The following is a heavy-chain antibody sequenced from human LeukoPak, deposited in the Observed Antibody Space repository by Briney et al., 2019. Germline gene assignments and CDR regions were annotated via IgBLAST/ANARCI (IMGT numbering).Heavy chain of an antibody. V-gene: IGHV3-53*01. CDR2: IYSDNT. J-gene: IGHJ4*02. CDR3: ARRAGAYSHPYDY. CDR1: GFSFSAYW. D-gene: IGHD4/OR15-4a*01. Sequence: PGGSLRLSCVASGFSFSAYWMHWVRQAPGKGLEWVSFIYSDNTHYSDSVKGRFTISRDNSKNTLYLQMNSLRAEDTAVYYCARRAGAYSHPYDYWGQGTLVTVSS.